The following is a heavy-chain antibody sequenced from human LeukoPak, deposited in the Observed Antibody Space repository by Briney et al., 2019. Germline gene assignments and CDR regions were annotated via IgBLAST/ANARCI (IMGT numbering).Heavy chain of an antibody. CDR3: ARAAPRSSSIETYYFDY. CDR2: ISAYNGNT. CDR1: GYTFTSYG. Sequence: GASVKVSCKASGYTFTSYGISWVRQAPGQGLEWMGWISAYNGNTNYAQKLQGRVAMTTDTSTSTAYMELRSLRSDDTAVYYCARAAPRSSSIETYYFDYWGQGTLVTVSS. D-gene: IGHD6-13*01. V-gene: IGHV1-18*01. J-gene: IGHJ4*02.